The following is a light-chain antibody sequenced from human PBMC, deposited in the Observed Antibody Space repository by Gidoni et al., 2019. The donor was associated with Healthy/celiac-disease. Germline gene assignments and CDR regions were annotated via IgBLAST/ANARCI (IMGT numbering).Light chain of an antibody. CDR3: QSYDSSLSAVV. J-gene: IGLJ2*01. V-gene: IGLV1-40*01. CDR1: SSNSGAGYD. CDR2: GNS. Sequence: QSVLTQPPSVSGAPGQTVTISCTGSSSNSGAGYDVHWYQQLPGTAPKLLIYGNSNRPSGVPDRFSGSKSGTSASLAITGLQAEDEADYYCQSYDSSLSAVVFGGGTKLTVL.